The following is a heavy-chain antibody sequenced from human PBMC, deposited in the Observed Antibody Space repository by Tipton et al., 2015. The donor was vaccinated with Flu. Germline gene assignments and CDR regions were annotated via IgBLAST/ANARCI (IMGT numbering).Heavy chain of an antibody. CDR2: IYTSGST. Sequence: TLSLTCTVSGGSISTYYWSWIRQPAGKGLEWIGLIYTSGSTNYSPSLKSRVTMSVDTSKNQFSLKLSSVTAADTAVYYCARENSRVTIVRGSDAFDIWGQGTMVTVSS. V-gene: IGHV4-4*07. CDR1: GGSISTYY. J-gene: IGHJ3*02. CDR3: ARENSRVTIVRGSDAFDI. D-gene: IGHD3-10*01.